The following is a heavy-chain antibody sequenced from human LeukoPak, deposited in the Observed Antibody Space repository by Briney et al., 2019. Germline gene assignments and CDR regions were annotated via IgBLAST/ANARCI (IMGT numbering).Heavy chain of an antibody. Sequence: GGSPRLSCAASGFTFSGNGMHWVRQAPGKGLEWVAVISYDGNNKYYADSVKGRFTISRDNSKNTLYLQMDSLRPEDTAVYYCAKGLRSDFWGHGTLVSVSS. CDR3: AKGLRSDF. J-gene: IGHJ4*01. CDR1: GFTFSGNG. CDR2: ISYDGNNK. D-gene: IGHD3-16*02. V-gene: IGHV3-30*18.